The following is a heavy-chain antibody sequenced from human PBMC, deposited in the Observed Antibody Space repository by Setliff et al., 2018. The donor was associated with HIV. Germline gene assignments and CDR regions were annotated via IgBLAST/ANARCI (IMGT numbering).Heavy chain of an antibody. Sequence: LSLTCAVSGGSMSSYYWSWIRQTPGKGLEWIGYIYASGSTKYNPSLESRVTISVDTPKNQFSLKLSSVTAADTAVYYCARDGPHCITSSCPGAWFDPWGQGTLVTVSS. J-gene: IGHJ5*02. D-gene: IGHD2-2*01. CDR1: GGSMSSYY. CDR3: ARDGPHCITSSCPGAWFDP. CDR2: IYASGST. V-gene: IGHV4-59*12.